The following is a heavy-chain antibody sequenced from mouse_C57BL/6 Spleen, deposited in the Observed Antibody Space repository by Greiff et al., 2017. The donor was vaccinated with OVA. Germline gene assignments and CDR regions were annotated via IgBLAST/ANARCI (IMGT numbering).Heavy chain of an antibody. Sequence: EVQLVESGEGLVKPGGSLKLSCAASGFTFSSYAMSWVRQTPEKRLEWVAYISSGGDYIYYADTVKGRFTISRDNARNTLYLQMSSLKSEDTAMYYCTRDPKGNYYGSSPYYYAMDYWGQGTSVTVSS. CDR1: GFTFSSYA. V-gene: IGHV5-9-1*02. D-gene: IGHD1-1*01. CDR2: ISSGGDYI. CDR3: TRDPKGNYYGSSPYYYAMDY. J-gene: IGHJ4*01.